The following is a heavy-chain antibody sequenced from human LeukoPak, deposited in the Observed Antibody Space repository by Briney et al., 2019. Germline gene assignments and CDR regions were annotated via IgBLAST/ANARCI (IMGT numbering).Heavy chain of an antibody. J-gene: IGHJ4*02. Sequence: ASVKVSCKASGYTFTGYYMHWVRQAPGQGLEWMGWINPNSGGTNYAQKFQGRVTMTRDTSISTAYMELSRLRSDDTAVYCCARDLGDSSGWYDYWGQGTLVTVSS. V-gene: IGHV1-2*02. CDR3: ARDLGDSSGWYDY. CDR1: GYTFTGYY. D-gene: IGHD6-19*01. CDR2: INPNSGGT.